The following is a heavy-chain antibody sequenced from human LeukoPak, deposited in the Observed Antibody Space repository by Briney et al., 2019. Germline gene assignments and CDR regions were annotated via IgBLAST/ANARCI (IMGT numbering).Heavy chain of an antibody. J-gene: IGHJ1*01. V-gene: IGHV3-23*01. CDR3: AKLPHSIYEKYFQH. CDR2: ISGSGGST. CDR1: GFTFSSYA. D-gene: IGHD5/OR15-5a*01. Sequence: SGGSLRLSCAASGFTFSSYAMSWVRQAPGKGLEWVSAISGSGGSTYYADSVKGRFTISRDNSKNTLYLQMNRLRAEDTAVYYCAKLPHSIYEKYFQHWGQGTLVTVSS.